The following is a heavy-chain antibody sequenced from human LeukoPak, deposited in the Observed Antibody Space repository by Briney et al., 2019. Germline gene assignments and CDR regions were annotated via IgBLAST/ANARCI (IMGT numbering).Heavy chain of an antibody. CDR1: GFXFSSYG. J-gene: IGHJ4*02. CDR3: AKDEIGAVAGLLDY. CDR2: ISFDGSNK. V-gene: IGHV3-30*18. D-gene: IGHD6-19*01. Sequence: PGGSLRLSCAASGFXFSSYGIYWVRQAPGKGLEWVAVISFDGSNKYYADSVRGRFTVSRDNSKDTLYLQMNSLRAEDTAVYYCAKDEIGAVAGLLDYWGQGILVTVPS.